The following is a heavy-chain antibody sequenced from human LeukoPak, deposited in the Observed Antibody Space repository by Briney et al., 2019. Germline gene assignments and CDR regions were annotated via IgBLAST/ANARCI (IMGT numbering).Heavy chain of an antibody. V-gene: IGHV3-30*18. D-gene: IGHD3-22*01. Sequence: GGSLRLSCAASGFTFSSYGMYWVRQAPGKGLEWVALISYDGSNKYYADSVKGRFTISRDNSKNTLYLKMNSLRAEDTAVYYCAKGMTVVVISPLDAFDIWGQGTMVTGYS. J-gene: IGHJ3*02. CDR2: ISYDGSNK. CDR1: GFTFSSYG. CDR3: AKGMTVVVISPLDAFDI.